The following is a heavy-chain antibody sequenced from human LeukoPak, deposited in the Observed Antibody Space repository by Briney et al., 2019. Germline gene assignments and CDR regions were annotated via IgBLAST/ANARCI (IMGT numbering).Heavy chain of an antibody. CDR2: IYYSGST. Sequence: ASETLSLTCTVSGGSISSYYWSWIRQPPGEGLEWIGYIYYSGSTNYNPSLKSRVTISVDTSKNQFSLKLSSVTAADTAVYYCARRVAGSGPHNWFDPWGQGTLVTVSS. D-gene: IGHD1-14*01. CDR1: GGSISSYY. J-gene: IGHJ5*02. CDR3: ARRVAGSGPHNWFDP. V-gene: IGHV4-59*08.